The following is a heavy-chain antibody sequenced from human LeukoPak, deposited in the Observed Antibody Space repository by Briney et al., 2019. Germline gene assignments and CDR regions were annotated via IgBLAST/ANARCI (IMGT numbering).Heavy chain of an antibody. CDR3: ARMRAAAGRYYYYSMDV. J-gene: IGHJ6*02. D-gene: IGHD6-13*01. CDR1: GYTFTSYG. CDR2: ISAYNGNT. V-gene: IGHV1-18*01. Sequence: GASVKVSCKASGYTFTSYGISWVRQAPGQGLEWMGWISAYNGNTNYAQKLQGRVTMTTDTSTSTAYMELRSLRSDDTAVYYCARMRAAAGRYYYYSMDVWGQGTTVIVSS.